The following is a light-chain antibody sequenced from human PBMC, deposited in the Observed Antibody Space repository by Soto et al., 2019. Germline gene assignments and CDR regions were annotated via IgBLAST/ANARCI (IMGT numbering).Light chain of an antibody. CDR2: GAS. V-gene: IGKV3-20*01. Sequence: EIVLTQSPGTLSLSPGERATLSCRASQIVSSSYLAWYQQKPGQAPRLLIHGASSRATGIPDRFSGSGSGTDFTLTISRLEPEDFAVYYCQQFDDSLPKLTFGGGTKVELK. CDR1: QIVSSSY. CDR3: QQFDDSLPKLT. J-gene: IGKJ4*01.